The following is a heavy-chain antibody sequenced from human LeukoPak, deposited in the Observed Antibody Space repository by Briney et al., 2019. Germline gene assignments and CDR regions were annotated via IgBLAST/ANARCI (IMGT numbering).Heavy chain of an antibody. CDR2: ISPDSNYK. Sequence: GGSLRLSCAASGFTFSTYSMNWLRLAPGKGLEWVSSISPDSNYKYYVDSVKGRFTISRDNAKSSLYLQMNSLRAEDTAVYYCARDNDYGGSLFDYWGQGTLVTVSS. J-gene: IGHJ4*02. D-gene: IGHD4-23*01. V-gene: IGHV3-21*01. CDR1: GFTFSTYS. CDR3: ARDNDYGGSLFDY.